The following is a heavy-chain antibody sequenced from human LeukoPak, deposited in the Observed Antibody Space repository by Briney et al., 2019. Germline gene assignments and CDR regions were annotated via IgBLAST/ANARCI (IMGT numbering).Heavy chain of an antibody. V-gene: IGHV1-2*02. D-gene: IGHD3-10*01. J-gene: IGHJ4*02. Sequence: GASVKVSCKGSRYTFTGYYMHWVRQAPGQGLEWMGWANPNSGGTNYAQKFQGRVTMTRDTSISTAYMELSRLRSDDTAVYYCARGEYGSGSYYSGVIDYWGQGTLVTVSS. CDR1: RYTFTGYY. CDR3: ARGEYGSGSYYSGVIDY. CDR2: ANPNSGGT.